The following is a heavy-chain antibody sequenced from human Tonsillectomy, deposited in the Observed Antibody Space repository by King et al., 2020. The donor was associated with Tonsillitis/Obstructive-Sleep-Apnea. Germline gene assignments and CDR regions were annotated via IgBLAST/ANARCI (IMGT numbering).Heavy chain of an antibody. CDR3: GHRPSARYFDY. J-gene: IGHJ4*02. Sequence: TLKESGPTLVKPTQTLTLTCTFSGFSLTSSGVGVGWIRQPPGKALEWLSFIYWDVAKRYSPSLKSRLTITKDTSKNQVVLTMTNMDPVDTATYFCGHRPSARYFDYWGQGTLVTVSS. CDR2: IYWDVAK. V-gene: IGHV2-5*02. CDR1: GFSLTSSGVG.